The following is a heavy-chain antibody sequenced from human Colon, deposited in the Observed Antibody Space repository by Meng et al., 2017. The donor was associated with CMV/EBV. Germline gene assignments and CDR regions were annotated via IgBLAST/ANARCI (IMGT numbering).Heavy chain of an antibody. D-gene: IGHD6-19*01. CDR2: VYYSGSA. J-gene: IGHJ6*02. CDR1: GESISGNY. Sequence: GSLRLSCTVSGESISGNYWTWIRQPPGKGLEWMGHVYYSGSATYSPSLRSRVSISVDMSKNQFSLKVRSVTAADTAMYFCARRYVAAPFLWDVAGMDVWGQGTTVTVSS. CDR3: ARRYVAAPFLWDVAGMDV. V-gene: IGHV4-59*01.